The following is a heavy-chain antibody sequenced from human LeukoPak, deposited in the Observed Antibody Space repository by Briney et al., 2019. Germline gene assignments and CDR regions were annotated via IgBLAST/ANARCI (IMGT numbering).Heavy chain of an antibody. V-gene: IGHV3-30*04. CDR2: VSFGGSEK. CDR3: ERDKRRTYGLDY. D-gene: IGHD3-10*01. Sequence: GRSLRLSCAATGFTFSTHAMHWVRQAPGKGLEWVAVVSFGGSEKFYADSVKGRFTISRDNTKNTLYLQMNSLRTEDTAVYCCERDKRRTYGLDYWGQGTRVTVSS. J-gene: IGHJ4*02. CDR1: GFTFSTHA.